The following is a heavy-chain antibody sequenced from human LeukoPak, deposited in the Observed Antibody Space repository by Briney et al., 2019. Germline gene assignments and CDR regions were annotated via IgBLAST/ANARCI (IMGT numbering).Heavy chain of an antibody. Sequence: GGSLRLSCAASGFTVSSNYMSWVRQAPGKGLEWVSVIYSGGSTYYADSVKGRFTISRDNSKNTLYLQMNSLRAEDTAVYYCARDCGGDCWAFDIWGQGTMVTVSS. CDR2: IYSGGST. V-gene: IGHV3-66*01. D-gene: IGHD2-21*02. J-gene: IGHJ3*02. CDR3: ARDCGGDCWAFDI. CDR1: GFTVSSNY.